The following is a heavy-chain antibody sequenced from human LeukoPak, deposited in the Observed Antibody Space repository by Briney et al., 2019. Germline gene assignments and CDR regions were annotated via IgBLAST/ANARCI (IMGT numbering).Heavy chain of an antibody. D-gene: IGHD1-14*01. CDR1: GLTFSTSG. CDR2: IGPTGSDR. V-gene: IGHV3-21*06. J-gene: IGHJ4*02. CDR3: ATETNGRHYDY. Sequence: GGSLGLSCTASGLTFSTSGFNLVRQAPGKGLEWVASIGPTGSDRYHADSIKGRFTISRDNANNFLYLQMNSLRAEDTAVYYCATETNGRHYDYWGQGTLLTVSS.